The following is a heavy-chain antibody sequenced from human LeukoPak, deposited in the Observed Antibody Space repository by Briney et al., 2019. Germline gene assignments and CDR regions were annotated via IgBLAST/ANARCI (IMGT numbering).Heavy chain of an antibody. D-gene: IGHD5-24*01. J-gene: IGHJ3*01. CDR2: TYYRSKWYS. CDR1: GDSVSSNSTA. Sequence: SQTLSLTCAISGDSVSSNSTACNRIRQSPSRGLEWLGRTYYRSKWYSDYAVSVKSRITINPDTSKNQFSLQLNSVTPGDTAVYYCARGGQGDGYSADEAFDFWGQGTMVTVSS. CDR3: ARGGQGDGYSADEAFDF. V-gene: IGHV6-1*01.